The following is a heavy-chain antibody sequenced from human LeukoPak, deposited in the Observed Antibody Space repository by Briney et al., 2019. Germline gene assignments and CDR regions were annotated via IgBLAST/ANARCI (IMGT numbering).Heavy chain of an antibody. V-gene: IGHV3-15*01. CDR2: IKSKSDGGTI. J-gene: IGHJ4*02. CDR1: GFIFTYVW. CDR3: TTDLDY. Sequence: PGGSLRLSCAGAGFIFTYVWMSWVRQAPGKGLEWVGRIKSKSDGGTIDYAAPVKGRITVSRDDSRKTLSLELNNLKTEDTGVYYCTTDLDYWGQGTLVTVSS.